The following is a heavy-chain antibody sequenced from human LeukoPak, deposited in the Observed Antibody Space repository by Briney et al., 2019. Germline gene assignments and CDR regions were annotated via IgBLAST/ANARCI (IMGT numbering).Heavy chain of an antibody. V-gene: IGHV6-1*01. J-gene: IGHJ4*02. D-gene: IGHD3-22*01. CDR1: GDSVSSNSAA. Sequence: SQTLSLTCAISGDSVSSNSAAWNWIRQSPSRGLEWLGRTYYRSKWYNDYAVSVKSRITINPDTSKNQFSLQLNSVTPEDTAVYYCARESSKEYYYDSSLFDYWGQGTLVTVSS. CDR2: TYYRSKWYN. CDR3: ARESSKEYYYDSSLFDY.